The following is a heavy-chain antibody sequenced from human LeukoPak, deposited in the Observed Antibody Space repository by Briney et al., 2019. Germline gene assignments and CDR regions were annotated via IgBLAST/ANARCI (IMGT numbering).Heavy chain of an antibody. CDR1: GGSISSYY. CDR2: IYTSGGT. D-gene: IGHD6-13*01. V-gene: IGHV4-4*07. CDR3: ARSRYSSSWYPPPYNWFDP. J-gene: IGHJ5*02. Sequence: SETLSLTCTVSGGSISSYYWSWIRQPAGKGLEWIGRIYTSGGTNYNPSLKSRVTMSVDTSKDQFSLKLSSVTAADTAVYYCARSRYSSSWYPPPYNWFDPWGQGTLVTVSS.